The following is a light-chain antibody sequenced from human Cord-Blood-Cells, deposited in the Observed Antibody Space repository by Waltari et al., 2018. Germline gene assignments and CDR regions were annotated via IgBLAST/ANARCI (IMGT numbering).Light chain of an antibody. Sequence: QAVVPQEPSLTVSPGGTVTLTCGSSTGAVTSGHYPNWFQQKPGQAPRTLIYDTSNKPSWSPARFSGSLLGGKAALTLSGAQPEDEAEYYCLLSYSGARGVFGGGTKLTVL. CDR1: TGAVTSGHY. CDR3: LLSYSGARGV. J-gene: IGLJ3*02. CDR2: DTS. V-gene: IGLV7-46*01.